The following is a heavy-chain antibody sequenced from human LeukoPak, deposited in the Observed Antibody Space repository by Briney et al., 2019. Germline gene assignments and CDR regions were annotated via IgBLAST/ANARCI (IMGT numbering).Heavy chain of an antibody. Sequence: GASVKVSCKASGYTFTSYGISWVRQAPGQGLEWMGWISAYNGNTNYAQKLQGRVTMTTDTSTSTAYMELRSLRSDDTAVYYCARSYYDFWSGSHERDYYMDVWGKGTTVTVSS. CDR2: ISAYNGNT. V-gene: IGHV1-18*01. CDR3: ARSYYDFWSGSHERDYYMDV. J-gene: IGHJ6*03. D-gene: IGHD3-3*01. CDR1: GYTFTSYG.